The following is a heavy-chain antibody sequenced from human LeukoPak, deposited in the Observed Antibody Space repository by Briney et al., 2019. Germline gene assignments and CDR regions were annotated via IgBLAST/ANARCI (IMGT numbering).Heavy chain of an antibody. V-gene: IGHV3-23*01. D-gene: IGHD6-19*01. CDR1: GLTFSSYA. Sequence: GGSLRLSCAASGLTFSSYAMNWVRQAPGKGLEWVSAITGSGDSTYYADSVKGRFTISRDNSKNTLYLQMNSLRAEDTAVYYCAKGGSGWDFDYWGQGTLVTVSS. J-gene: IGHJ4*02. CDR2: ITGSGDST. CDR3: AKGGSGWDFDY.